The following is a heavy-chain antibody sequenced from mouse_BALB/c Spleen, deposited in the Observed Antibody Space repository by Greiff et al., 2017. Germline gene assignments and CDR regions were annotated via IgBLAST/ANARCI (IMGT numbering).Heavy chain of an antibody. Sequence: VKLVESGPGLVAPSQSLSITCTVSGFSLTSYGVHWVRQPPGKGLEWLGVIWAGGSTNYNSALMSRLSISKDNSKSQVFLKMNSLQTDDTAMYYWASDRYGSMDYWGQGTSVTVSS. CDR3: ASDRYGSMDY. V-gene: IGHV2-9*02. CDR2: IWAGGST. CDR1: GFSLTSYG. D-gene: IGHD2-14*01. J-gene: IGHJ4*01.